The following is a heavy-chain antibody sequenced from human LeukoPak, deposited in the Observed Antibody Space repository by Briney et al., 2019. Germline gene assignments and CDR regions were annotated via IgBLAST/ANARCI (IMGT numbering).Heavy chain of an antibody. J-gene: IGHJ4*02. V-gene: IGHV3-64*01. CDR1: GFTFSSYA. CDR3: ARGYDFWSGFTHFDY. Sequence: GGSLRLSCVASGFTFSSYAMHWVRQAPGKGLEYVSAISSNGGSTYYANSVKGRFTISRDNSKNTLYLQMGSLRAEDMAVYYCARGYDFWSGFTHFDYWGQGTLVTVSS. CDR2: ISSNGGST. D-gene: IGHD3-3*01.